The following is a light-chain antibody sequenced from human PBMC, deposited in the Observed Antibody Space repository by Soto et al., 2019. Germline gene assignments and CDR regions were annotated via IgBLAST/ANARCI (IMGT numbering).Light chain of an antibody. J-gene: IGLJ2*01. CDR2: YDS. CDR1: NIGSKS. V-gene: IGLV3-21*04. Sequence: SYELTQPPSVSVAPGKTARITCGGNNIGSKSVHWYQQKPRQAPVLVIYYDSDRPSGIPERFSGSNSGNTATLTISRVEAGDEADYYCQVWDSSTLFGGGTKVTVL. CDR3: QVWDSSTL.